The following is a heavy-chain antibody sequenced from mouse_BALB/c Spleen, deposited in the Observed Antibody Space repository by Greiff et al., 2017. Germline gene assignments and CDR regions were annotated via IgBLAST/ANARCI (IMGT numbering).Heavy chain of an antibody. CDR1: GYTFTSYY. J-gene: IGHJ4*01. V-gene: IGHV1S81*02. D-gene: IGHD2-10*02. CDR3: ARSREYGNYNYAMDY. Sequence: QVQLQQSGAELVKPGASVKLSCKASGYTFTSYYMYWVKQRPGQGLEWIGEINPSNGGTNFNEKFKDKATLTVDKSSSTAYMQLSSPTSEDSAVYYCARSREYGNYNYAMDYWGQGTSVTVSS. CDR2: INPSNGGT.